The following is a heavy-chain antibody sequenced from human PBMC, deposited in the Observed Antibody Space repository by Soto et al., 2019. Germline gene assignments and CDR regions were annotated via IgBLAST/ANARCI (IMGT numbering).Heavy chain of an antibody. CDR2: IYYSGST. J-gene: IGHJ6*02. D-gene: IGHD3-10*01. CDR1: GGSISSYY. V-gene: IGHV4-59*01. CDR3: ARAKYYYGSGSYYYYYGMDV. Sequence: LSLTCTVSGGSISSYYWSWIRQPPGKGLEWIGYIYYSGSTNYNPSLKTRVTISVDTSKNQFSLKLSSVTAADTAVYYCARAKYYYGSGSYYYYYGMDVWGQGTTVTVSS.